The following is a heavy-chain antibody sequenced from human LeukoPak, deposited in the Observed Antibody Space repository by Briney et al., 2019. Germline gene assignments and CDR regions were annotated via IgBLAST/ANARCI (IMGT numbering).Heavy chain of an antibody. CDR1: GFSFSNYH. Sequence: GGSLRLSCAASGFSFSNYHMNWVRQAPGKGLEWVSKVLNSGVTYYADSVKGRFTISRDSSKNTLYLQMDSLRAEDTAIYYCATYYGDYDRPPNDAFDIWGQGTMVTVSS. CDR2: VLNSGVT. V-gene: IGHV3-23*01. D-gene: IGHD4-17*01. J-gene: IGHJ3*02. CDR3: ATYYGDYDRPPNDAFDI.